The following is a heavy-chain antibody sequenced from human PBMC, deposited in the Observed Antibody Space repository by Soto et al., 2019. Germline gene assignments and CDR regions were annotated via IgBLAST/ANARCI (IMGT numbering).Heavy chain of an antibody. D-gene: IGHD3-22*01. Sequence: GVYLRLSCAASCFPLSSSAVSLFCQAQGNVLDWVSAIRGSGCSTYYADSVKGRFTISRDNSKNTLYLQMNSLRAEDMDVYYCAKDLNYDSSGTGKPWGQGTLVTVYS. J-gene: IGHJ5*02. CDR3: AKDLNYDSSGTGKP. CDR1: CFPLSSSA. V-gene: IGHV3-23*01. CDR2: IRGSGCST.